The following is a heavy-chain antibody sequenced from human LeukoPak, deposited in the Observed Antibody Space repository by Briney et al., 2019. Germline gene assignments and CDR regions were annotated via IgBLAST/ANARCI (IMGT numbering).Heavy chain of an antibody. V-gene: IGHV3-21*01. CDR3: ASSSWYDSPGVV. CDR1: RFTFSNYW. D-gene: IGHD6-13*01. Sequence: PGGSLRLSCAASRFTFSNYWMSWVRQAPGKGLEWVSSITSSSSYIYYTDSVKGRFTISRDNAKNSLYLQMNSLRAEDTAVYYCASSSWYDSPGVVWGKGTTVTVSS. CDR2: ITSSSSYI. J-gene: IGHJ6*04.